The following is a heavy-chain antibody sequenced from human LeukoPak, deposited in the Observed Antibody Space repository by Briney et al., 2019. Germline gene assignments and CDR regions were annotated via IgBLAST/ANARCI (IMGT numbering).Heavy chain of an antibody. J-gene: IGHJ4*02. CDR2: ISSSSSYI. CDR1: GFTFSSYS. Sequence: PGGSLRLSCAASGFTFSSYSMNWVRQAPGKGLEWVSSISSSSSYIYYADSVKGRFTISRDNAMNTLYLQMNSLRAEDTAVYYCATAGNYRFDNWGQGTLVTVSS. CDR3: ATAGNYRFDN. V-gene: IGHV3-21*01. D-gene: IGHD1-7*01.